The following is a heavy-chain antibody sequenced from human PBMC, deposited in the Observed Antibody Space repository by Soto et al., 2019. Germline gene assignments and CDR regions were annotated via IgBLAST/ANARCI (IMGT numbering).Heavy chain of an antibody. CDR3: ARAMRRFGEHFATYYMYG. D-gene: IGHD3-10*01. CDR1: GYTFSNYD. CDR2: MNPYSGNT. J-gene: IGHJ6*03. Sequence: ASVKVSCKASGYTFSNYDINWVRQATGQGLEWMGWMNPYSGNTGYSQKFQGRLTMTRNNSISTAYMELSSLRSEDTAVYYCARAMRRFGEHFATYYMYGCAKGTTVTVSS. V-gene: IGHV1-8*01.